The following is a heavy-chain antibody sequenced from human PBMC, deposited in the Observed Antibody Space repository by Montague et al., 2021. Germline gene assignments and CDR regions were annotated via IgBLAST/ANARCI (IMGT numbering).Heavy chain of an antibody. CDR2: VYHGGRT. V-gene: IGHV4-38-2*02. CDR1: RSSINSDYY. J-gene: IGHJ6*03. CDR3: ARERDRYYYMDI. Sequence: SETLSLTCTVSRSSINSDYYWGWIRQPPGKGLECLGIVYHGGRTYYTPSLKSRVTISVDTSNNHFSLKLSSVTAADTAMYYCARERDRYYYMDIWGKGTTVTVSS.